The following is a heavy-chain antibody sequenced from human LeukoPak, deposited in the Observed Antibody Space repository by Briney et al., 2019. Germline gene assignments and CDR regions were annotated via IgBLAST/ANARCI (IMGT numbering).Heavy chain of an antibody. CDR3: ARSYSSSSGGLYYFDY. CDR2: ISGSGGST. Sequence: GGSLRLSCAASGFTFSSYAMSWVRQAPGKGLEWVSAISGSGGSTYYADSVKGRFTISRDNSKNTLYLQMNSLRAEDTAVYYCARSYSSSSGGLYYFDYWGQGTLVTVSS. V-gene: IGHV3-23*01. D-gene: IGHD6-6*01. CDR1: GFTFSSYA. J-gene: IGHJ4*02.